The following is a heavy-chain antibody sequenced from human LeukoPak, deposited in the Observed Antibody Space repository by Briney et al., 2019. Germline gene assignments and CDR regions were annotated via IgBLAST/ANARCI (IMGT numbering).Heavy chain of an antibody. Sequence: GGSLRLSCAASGFTFSSYDMNWVRQAPGKGLEWVSSIAGSSGYISYADSVKGRFTISRDNAKKSLYLQMTSLTAEDTAVYYCARDRGAYCGGDCYLGFDYWGRGTLVTVSS. CDR3: ARDRGAYCGGDCYLGFDY. D-gene: IGHD2-21*02. CDR1: GFTFSSYD. J-gene: IGHJ4*01. V-gene: IGHV3-21*01. CDR2: IAGSSGYI.